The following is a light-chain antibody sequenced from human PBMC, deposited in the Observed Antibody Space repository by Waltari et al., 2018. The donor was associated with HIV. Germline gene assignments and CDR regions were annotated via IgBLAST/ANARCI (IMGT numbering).Light chain of an antibody. V-gene: IGLV1-40*01. Sequence: QSVLTQPPSVSGAPGQRVTISCSGSSSNIGANHDVHWYQQLPGPAPKILLYGDYLSPSGVPGRVSGSKSGTSAFLAITGIQPEDEADYFCQSYDTSLGAFYVFGTGTKVTVL. J-gene: IGLJ1*01. CDR1: SSNIGANHD. CDR2: GDY. CDR3: QSYDTSLGAFYV.